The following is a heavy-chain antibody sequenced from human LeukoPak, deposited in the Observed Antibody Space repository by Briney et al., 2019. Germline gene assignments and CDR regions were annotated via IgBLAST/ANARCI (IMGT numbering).Heavy chain of an antibody. CDR2: INPNSGDT. CDR1: GYSFTGYY. V-gene: IGHV1-2*06. Sequence: GASVKVSCKASGYSFTGYYIQWVRQAPGQGLERLGRINPNSGDTNYAQKSQGRVTMTRDTSVSTVYMELTRLRSDDTAVYYCARVTNSGWYTDFWGQGTLITVSS. CDR3: ARVTNSGWYTDF. J-gene: IGHJ4*02. D-gene: IGHD6-19*01.